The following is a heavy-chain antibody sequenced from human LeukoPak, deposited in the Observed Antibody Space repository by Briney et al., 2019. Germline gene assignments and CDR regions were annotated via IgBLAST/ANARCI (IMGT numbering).Heavy chain of an antibody. Sequence: SETLSLTCTVSGDSISSSSYYWGWIRQPPGQGLEWIGSIYYSGSTYYNPSLKSRVTISVDTSKNQFSLKLSSVTAADTAVYYCARGYCSGGSCYSFDYWGQGTLVTVSS. V-gene: IGHV4-39*01. CDR2: IYYSGST. D-gene: IGHD2-15*01. CDR3: ARGYCSGGSCYSFDY. J-gene: IGHJ4*02. CDR1: GDSISSSSYY.